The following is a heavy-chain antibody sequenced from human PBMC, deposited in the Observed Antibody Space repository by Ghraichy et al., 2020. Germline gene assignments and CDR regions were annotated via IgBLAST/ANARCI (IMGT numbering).Heavy chain of an antibody. V-gene: IGHV4-59*01. Sequence: SETLSLTCTVSGGSISSYYWSWIRQPPGKGLEWIGYIYYSGSTNYNPSLKSRVTISVDTSKNQFSLKLSSVTAADTAVYYCARVYYDFWSGYFVSRYFDLWGLGTLVTVSS. CDR2: IYYSGST. D-gene: IGHD3-3*01. CDR3: ARVYYDFWSGYFVSRYFDL. CDR1: GGSISSYY. J-gene: IGHJ2*01.